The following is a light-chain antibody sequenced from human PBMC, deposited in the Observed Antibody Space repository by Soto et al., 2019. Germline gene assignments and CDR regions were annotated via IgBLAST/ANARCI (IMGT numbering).Light chain of an antibody. V-gene: IGLV1-51*01. J-gene: IGLJ2*01. CDR2: DDD. CDR1: SANIGKNY. CDR3: GTWDSSLSAVI. Sequence: QSVLTQPPSVSAAPGQTVTISCSGSSANIGKNYVSWYQQLPGTAPELLIYDDDKRPFGIPDRFSGSKSGTSATLGIAGLQTGDEADYYCGTWDSSLSAVIFGGGTKLTVL.